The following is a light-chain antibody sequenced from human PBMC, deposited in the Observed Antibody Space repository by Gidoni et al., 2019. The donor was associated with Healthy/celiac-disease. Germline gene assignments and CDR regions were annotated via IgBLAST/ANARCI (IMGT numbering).Light chain of an antibody. Sequence: SSELTQDPAVSVALGQTVRITCHGDSLRSYYASWYQQKPGQAPVLVIYGKNNRPSGIPDRFSGSSSGNTASLTITGAQAEDEADYYCNSRDSSGNHVVFGGGTKLPVL. V-gene: IGLV3-19*01. CDR1: SLRSYY. CDR2: GKN. J-gene: IGLJ2*01. CDR3: NSRDSSGNHVV.